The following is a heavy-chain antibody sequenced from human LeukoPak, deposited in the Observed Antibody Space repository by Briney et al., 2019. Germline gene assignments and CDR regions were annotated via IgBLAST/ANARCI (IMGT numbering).Heavy chain of an antibody. D-gene: IGHD3-10*01. Sequence: SETLSLTCTVSGYSINSGYYWGWIRQPPGKGLEWIGSIYHSGNTYYNPSLKSRVTISVDTSKSQFSLRLSSVTATDTAVYYCARRLGRKFGERFYYYHYMDVWGKGTTVTISS. V-gene: IGHV4-38-2*02. J-gene: IGHJ6*03. CDR2: IYHSGNT. CDR1: GYSINSGYY. CDR3: ARRLGRKFGERFYYYHYMDV.